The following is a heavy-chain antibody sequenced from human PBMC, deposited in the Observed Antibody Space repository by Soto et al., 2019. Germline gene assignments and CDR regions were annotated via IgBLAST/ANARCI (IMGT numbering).Heavy chain of an antibody. V-gene: IGHV4-30-4*01. CDR3: ARMWYFYGKWDFGL. CDR1: GGSINNNGNY. Sequence: PQTLSLTCTVSGGSINNNGNYLSCLRQTPGKGLEWIGYVYYSGSTDYIPSLKSRLSMSIDKSQNQFTLKLNSVTAADTATYFGARMWYFYGKWDFGLWARCTLV. D-gene: IGHD3-10*01. CDR2: VYYSGST. J-gene: IGHJ2*01.